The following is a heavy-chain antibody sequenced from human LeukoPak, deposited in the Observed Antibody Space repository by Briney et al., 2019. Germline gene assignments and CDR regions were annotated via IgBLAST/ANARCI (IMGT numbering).Heavy chain of an antibody. D-gene: IGHD3-10*01. CDR3: ARGQGVKLAPNFDY. J-gene: IGHJ4*02. CDR1: GGSFSGYY. CDR2: INHSGST. V-gene: IGHV4-34*01. Sequence: SETLSLTCAVYGGSFSGYYWSWIRQPPGKGLEWIGEINHSGSTNCNPSLKSRVTISVDTSKNQFSLKLSSVTAADTAVYYCARGQGVKLAPNFDYWGQGTLVTVSS.